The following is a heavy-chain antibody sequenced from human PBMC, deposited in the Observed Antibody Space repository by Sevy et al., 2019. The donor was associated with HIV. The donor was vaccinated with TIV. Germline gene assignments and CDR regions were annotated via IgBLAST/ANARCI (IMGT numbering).Heavy chain of an antibody. CDR2: INQDGGQK. V-gene: IGHV3-7*01. J-gene: IGHJ3*01. CDR3: ARDPDPVPGVAFGV. CDR1: GFTFSTYA. Sequence: GGSLRLSCAASGFTFSTYAVSWVRQAPGKGLEWVAKINQDGGQKYYVDSVKGRFTISRDNAKSSLYLQMNSLRVEDTALYYCARDPDPVPGVAFGVWGQGTMVTVSS.